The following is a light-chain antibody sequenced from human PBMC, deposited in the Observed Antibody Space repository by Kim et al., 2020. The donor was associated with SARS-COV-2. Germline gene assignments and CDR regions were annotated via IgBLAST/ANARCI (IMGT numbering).Light chain of an antibody. CDR2: EVS. Sequence: QSITTSCTGTSKRVGGYTYVSWYQQQRRKAPLLIIYEVSNLPSGVSHRFSGSKAGNTASLTTSALQAEDEADYYCSSYTSSSTYVFGTGTKVTVL. V-gene: IGLV2-14*01. J-gene: IGLJ1*01. CDR1: SKRVGGYTY. CDR3: SSYTSSSTYV.